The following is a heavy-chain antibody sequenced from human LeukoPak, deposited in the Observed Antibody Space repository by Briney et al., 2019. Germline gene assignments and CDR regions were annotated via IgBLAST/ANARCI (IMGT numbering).Heavy chain of an antibody. V-gene: IGHV4-59*08. CDR2: IYHSGST. CDR1: GGSISSYY. D-gene: IGHD2-2*01. J-gene: IGHJ4*02. CDR3: ARHAAFAEYQSHLTHFDY. Sequence: SETLSLTCTVSGGSISSYYWSWIRQPPGKRLEWIGYIYHSGSTNYNSSLKSRVTISVDTSKNQFSLKLSSVAAADTAVYYCARHAAFAEYQSHLTHFDYWGQGTLVTVSS.